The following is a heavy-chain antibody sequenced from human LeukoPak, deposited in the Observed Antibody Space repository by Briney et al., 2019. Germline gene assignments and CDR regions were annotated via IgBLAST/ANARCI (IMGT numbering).Heavy chain of an antibody. CDR3: AELGITMIGGV. CDR1: GFTFRSYA. J-gene: IGHJ6*04. Sequence: GGSLRLSCAVSGFTFRSYAMSWVRQAPGKGLEWVSGISGSGGSTDYADSVKGRFTISRDNAKNSLYLQMNSLRAEDTAVYYCAELGITMIGGVWGKGTTVTISS. V-gene: IGHV3-23*01. CDR2: ISGSGGST. D-gene: IGHD3-10*02.